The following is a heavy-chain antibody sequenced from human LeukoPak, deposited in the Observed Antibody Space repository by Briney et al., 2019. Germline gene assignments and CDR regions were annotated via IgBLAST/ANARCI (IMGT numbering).Heavy chain of an antibody. J-gene: IGHJ5*02. CDR1: GFIFSNNW. Sequence: GGSLRLSCAASGFIFSNNWMSWVRQAPGKGLEWVANIKQDGSETYYVDSVKGRFTISRDNAKNSLYLQMNSLRAEDTAVYYCARDWEYYYGSGVNWFDPWGQGTLVTVSS. CDR3: ARDWEYYYGSGVNWFDP. D-gene: IGHD3-10*01. CDR2: IKQDGSET. V-gene: IGHV3-7*01.